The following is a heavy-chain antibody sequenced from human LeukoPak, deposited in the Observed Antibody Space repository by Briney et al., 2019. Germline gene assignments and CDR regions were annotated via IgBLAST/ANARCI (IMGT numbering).Heavy chain of an antibody. CDR1: DDSISSSTYY. V-gene: IGHV4-39*07. CDR2: LYYSGKT. CDR3: ATFHHYYDSSGYYH. J-gene: IGHJ5*02. D-gene: IGHD3-22*01. Sequence: SDTLSLTCIISDDSISSSTYYWGWIRQPPGKGLEWIGTLYYSGKTYYNPSLKSRVTISIDTSKNQFSLKLTSATAADTAVYYCATFHHYYDSSGYYHWGQGTLVTVSS.